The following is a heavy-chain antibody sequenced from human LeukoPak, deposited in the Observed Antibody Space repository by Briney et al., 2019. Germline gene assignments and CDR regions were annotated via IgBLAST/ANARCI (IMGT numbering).Heavy chain of an antibody. J-gene: IGHJ4*02. Sequence: GGSLRLSCAASGFTFSSYSMNWVRQAPGKGLEWVSYISSSSSSTIYYADSVKGRFTISRDNAKNSLYLQMNSLRAEDTAVYYCARISMGIAPDWGQGTLVTVSS. CDR3: ARISMGIAPD. CDR1: GFTFSSYS. D-gene: IGHD6-13*01. CDR2: ISSSSSSTI. V-gene: IGHV3-48*01.